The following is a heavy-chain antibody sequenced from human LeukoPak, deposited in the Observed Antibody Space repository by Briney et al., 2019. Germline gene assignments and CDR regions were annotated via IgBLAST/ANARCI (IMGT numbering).Heavy chain of an antibody. V-gene: IGHV3-53*01. Sequence: GGSLRLSCAASGFSVSSYYMNWVRQAPGKGLEWVSVIYTNGDTSHADSVKGRFTISRDSSKNTLYLHMNSLRAEDTAVYYCARRVIDYDFDYWGQGTLVTVSS. J-gene: IGHJ4*02. D-gene: IGHD3-10*01. CDR3: ARRVIDYDFDY. CDR1: GFSVSSYY. CDR2: IYTNGDT.